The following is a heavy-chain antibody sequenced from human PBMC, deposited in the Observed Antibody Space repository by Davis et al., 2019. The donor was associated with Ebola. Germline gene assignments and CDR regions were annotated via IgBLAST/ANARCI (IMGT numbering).Heavy chain of an antibody. D-gene: IGHD2-2*01. V-gene: IGHV3-7*03. CDR1: GFTFSSYV. Sequence: PGGSLRLSCAASGFTFSSYVMSWVRQAPGKGLEWVANIKQDGSEKYYVDSVKGRFTISRDNAKNSLYLQMNSLRAEDTAVYYCARGRGYCSSTSCYLFDYWGQGTLVTVSS. J-gene: IGHJ4*02. CDR3: ARGRGYCSSTSCYLFDY. CDR2: IKQDGSEK.